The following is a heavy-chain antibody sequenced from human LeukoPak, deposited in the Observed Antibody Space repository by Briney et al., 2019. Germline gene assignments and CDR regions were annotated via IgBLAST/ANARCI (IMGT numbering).Heavy chain of an antibody. D-gene: IGHD3-22*01. Sequence: TGGSLRLSCAASGFTSSSYGMHWVRQAPGKGLEWVAVISYDGSNKYYADSVKGRFTISRDNSKNTLYLQMNSLRAEDTAVYYCAKDYYDSSGYPDYWGQGTLVTVSS. CDR1: GFTSSSYG. CDR2: ISYDGSNK. CDR3: AKDYYDSSGYPDY. J-gene: IGHJ4*02. V-gene: IGHV3-30*18.